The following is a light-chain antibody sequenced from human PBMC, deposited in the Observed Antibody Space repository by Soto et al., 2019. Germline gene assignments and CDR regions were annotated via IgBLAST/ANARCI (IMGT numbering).Light chain of an antibody. CDR3: QQYNNYGT. J-gene: IGKJ1*01. Sequence: DIQMTQSPSTLSASVGDRVTITCRASQSISSWLAWYQQKPGKAPKLLIYDASSLESGVPSRFSGSGSGTEFTLTLSSLQPDDFATYYCQQYNNYGTFGQGTKVEIK. CDR2: DAS. CDR1: QSISSW. V-gene: IGKV1-5*01.